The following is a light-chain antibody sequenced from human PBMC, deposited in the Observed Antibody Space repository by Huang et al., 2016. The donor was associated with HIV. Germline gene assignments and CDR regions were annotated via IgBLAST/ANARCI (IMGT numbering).Light chain of an antibody. CDR3: QQYNTSPRT. CDR1: TSVFKN. V-gene: IGKV3-15*01. Sequence: ENLMTQSPSTLSVSPGESATLPCRASTSVFKNLAWYQQKPGQAPKLLIYGSSTRAAGIPARFSGSGSGTDFTLTISSLQSEDFAVYYCQQYNTSPRTFGQGTKVEV. CDR2: GSS. J-gene: IGKJ1*01.